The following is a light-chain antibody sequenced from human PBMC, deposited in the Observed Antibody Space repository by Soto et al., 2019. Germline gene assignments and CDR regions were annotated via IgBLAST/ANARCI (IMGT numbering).Light chain of an antibody. Sequence: QLVLTQSPSASASLGASVKLTCTLSSGHINYAIAWHQQQPEKGPRYLMKLNNDVSHSKGAGIPDRFSGSSSGSERYLTISSLQSEDERDYYCQTWDTGISVVFCGGTKLTVL. J-gene: IGLJ2*01. CDR3: QTWDTGISVV. V-gene: IGLV4-69*01. CDR2: LNNDVSH. CDR1: SGHINYA.